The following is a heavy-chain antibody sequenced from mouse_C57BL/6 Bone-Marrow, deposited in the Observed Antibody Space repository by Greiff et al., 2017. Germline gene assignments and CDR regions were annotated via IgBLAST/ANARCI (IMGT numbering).Heavy chain of an antibody. CDR1: GFTFSSYG. D-gene: IGHD2-4*01. V-gene: IGHV5-6*01. Sequence: EVMLVESGGDLVKPGGSLKLSCAASGFTFSSYGMSWVRQTPDKRLEWVATISSGGSYTYYPDSVKGRFTISRDNAKNTLYLQMSSLKSEDTAMYYGARHYDDGTGWFADWGQGTLVTVSA. CDR3: ARHYDDGTGWFAD. J-gene: IGHJ3*01. CDR2: ISSGGSYT.